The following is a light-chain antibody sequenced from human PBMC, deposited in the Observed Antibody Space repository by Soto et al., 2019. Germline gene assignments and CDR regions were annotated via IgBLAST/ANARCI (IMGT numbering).Light chain of an antibody. CDR2: DAS. CDR1: QSVSIH. Sequence: SPVALSVYKRERATLSCRASQSVSIHLAWYQQKPGQAPRLLIYDASSLATGIPARFSGSGSGTDFTLTISSLEPEDFAIYYCQQLTKFPPITFGQVARLDIK. J-gene: IGKJ5*01. V-gene: IGKV3-11*01. CDR3: QQLTKFPPIT.